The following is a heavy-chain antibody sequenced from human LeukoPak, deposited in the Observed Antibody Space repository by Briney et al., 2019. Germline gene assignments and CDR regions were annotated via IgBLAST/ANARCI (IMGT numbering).Heavy chain of an antibody. CDR3: ASSYGSGPLDY. Sequence: PSETLSLTCAVYGGSFSGYYWSWIRQPPGKGLEWIGEINHSGSTNYNPSLKSRVTISVDTSKNQFSPKLSSVTAADTAVYYCASSYGSGPLDYWGQGTLVTVSS. J-gene: IGHJ4*02. CDR2: INHSGST. D-gene: IGHD3-10*01. V-gene: IGHV4-34*01. CDR1: GGSFSGYY.